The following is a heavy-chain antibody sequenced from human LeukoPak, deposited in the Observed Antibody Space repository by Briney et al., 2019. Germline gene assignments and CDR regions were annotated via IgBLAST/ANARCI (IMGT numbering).Heavy chain of an antibody. Sequence: SETLSLTCTVSGGSISSYYWSWIRQPRGKGLEWIGYIYYSGSTNYNPSLKSRVTISVDTSKNQFSLKLSSVTAADTAVYYCARDDSGSFDYWGQGTLVTVSS. J-gene: IGHJ4*02. V-gene: IGHV4-59*01. CDR2: IYYSGST. D-gene: IGHD1-26*01. CDR1: GGSISSYY. CDR3: ARDDSGSFDY.